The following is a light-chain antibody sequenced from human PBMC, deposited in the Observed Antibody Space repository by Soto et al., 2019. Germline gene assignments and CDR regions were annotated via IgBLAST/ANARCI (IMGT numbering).Light chain of an antibody. J-gene: IGLJ3*02. CDR1: SSDIGGYNY. CDR2: GVS. Sequence: QSVLTQPASVSGSPGQSITISCTGTSSDIGGYNYVSWYQHHPGKAPKLLIYGVSNRPSGVSARFSGSKSGNTASLTISGLQAEDEANYFCLSFTISTTLRVLGGGTKLTVL. CDR3: LSFTISTTLRV. V-gene: IGLV2-14*01.